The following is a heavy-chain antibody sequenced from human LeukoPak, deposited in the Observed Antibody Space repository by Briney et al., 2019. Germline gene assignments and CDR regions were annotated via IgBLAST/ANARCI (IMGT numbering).Heavy chain of an antibody. CDR2: ISNDGSNK. CDR3: ARGPERTGVGTRYYYDMDV. D-gene: IGHD2-8*01. CDR1: GFTFSSYA. Sequence: GGSLRLSCAASGFTFSSYAMHWVCQAPGKGLEWVAGISNDGSNKYYTDSVKGRFTICRDNSKNTLYLQMNSLRAEDTAVYYCARGPERTGVGTRYYYDMDVWGEGTTVTVSS. V-gene: IGHV3-30-3*01. J-gene: IGHJ6*04.